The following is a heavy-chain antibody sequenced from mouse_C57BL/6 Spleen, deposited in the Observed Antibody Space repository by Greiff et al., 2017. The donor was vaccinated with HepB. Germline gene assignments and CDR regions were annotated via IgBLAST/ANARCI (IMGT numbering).Heavy chain of an antibody. V-gene: IGHV1-54*01. CDR1: GYAFTNYL. J-gene: IGHJ4*01. CDR3: ARRASNYAMDC. D-gene: IGHD2-10*02. CDR2: INPGSGGT. Sequence: VQLQQSGAELVRPGTSVKVSCKASGYAFTNYLIEWVKQRPGQGLEWIGVINPGSGGTNYNEKFKGKATLTADKSSSTAYMQLSSLTSEDSAVYCCARRASNYAMDCWGQGTSVTVSS.